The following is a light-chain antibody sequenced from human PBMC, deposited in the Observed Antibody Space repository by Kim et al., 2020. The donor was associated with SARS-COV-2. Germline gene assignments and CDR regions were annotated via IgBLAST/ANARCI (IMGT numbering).Light chain of an antibody. CDR2: RAS. V-gene: IGKV3-15*01. J-gene: IGKJ3*01. CDR1: QSVSSK. CDR3: QQYNDWLLFT. Sequence: EIVMTQSPDTLSVSPGERATLSCRASQSVSSKLAWYQQKPGQAPRLLIYRASTRATGIPARFSGSGSGTEFTLSISSLQSEDFAVYYCQQYNDWLLFTFGPGTKVDIK.